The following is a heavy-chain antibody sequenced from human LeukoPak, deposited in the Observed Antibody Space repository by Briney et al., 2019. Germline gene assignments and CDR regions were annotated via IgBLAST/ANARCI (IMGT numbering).Heavy chain of an antibody. Sequence: GGSLRLSCAASGFTFSSYAMSWVRQAPGKGLEWVSSIRDGGDITYYADSVRGRFTISRDTSKNTLFLQMNSLRVEDTAVYYCAKDREYQVLWGYFDYWGQGILVTVSS. J-gene: IGHJ4*02. V-gene: IGHV3-23*01. CDR3: AKDREYQVLWGYFDY. CDR1: GFTFSSYA. D-gene: IGHD2-2*01. CDR2: IRDGGDIT.